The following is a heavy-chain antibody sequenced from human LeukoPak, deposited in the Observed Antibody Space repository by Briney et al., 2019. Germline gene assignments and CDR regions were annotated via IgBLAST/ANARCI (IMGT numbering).Heavy chain of an antibody. CDR2: IWLDGSNR. CDR1: GFTFSSYV. CDR3: ARAQPTSSWTAFDI. D-gene: IGHD6-13*01. V-gene: IGHV3-33*01. J-gene: IGHJ3*02. Sequence: SGGSLRLSCAASGFTFSSYVMHWVRQAPGKGLEWVAIIWLDGSNRYYADSVKGRFTISRDNSKNTLYLQVNSLRAEDTAEYYCARAQPTSSWTAFDIWGQGTMVTVSS.